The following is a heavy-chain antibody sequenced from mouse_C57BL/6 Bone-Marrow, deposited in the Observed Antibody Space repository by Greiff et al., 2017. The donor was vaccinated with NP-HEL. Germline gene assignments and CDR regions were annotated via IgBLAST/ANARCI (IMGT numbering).Heavy chain of an antibody. V-gene: IGHV3-6*01. CDR1: GYSITSGYY. CDR2: ISYDGSN. CDR3: ARDYDGYYVDY. Sequence: EVQLQQSGPGLVKPSQSLSLTCSVTGYSITSGYYWNWIRQFPGNKLEWMGYISYDGSNNYNPSLKNRISITRDTSKNQFFLKLNSVTTEDTATYYCARDYDGYYVDYWGQGTTLTVSS. J-gene: IGHJ2*01. D-gene: IGHD2-3*01.